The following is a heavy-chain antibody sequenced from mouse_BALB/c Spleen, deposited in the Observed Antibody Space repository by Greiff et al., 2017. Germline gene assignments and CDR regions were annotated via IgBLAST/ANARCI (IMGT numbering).Heavy chain of an antibody. D-gene: IGHD2-14*01. CDR1: GFTFTSYW. Sequence: VQLLESGADLAKPGASVKMSCTASGFTFTSYWMHWVNQRPGQGLEWIGYINPGTGYTEYDQKFKDKATLTADNSFSTSYLQLSSLTSEDSAVYYSTVYTYDALAYWGQGTLVTVSA. CDR3: TVYTYDALAY. CDR2: INPGTGYT. V-gene: IGHV1-7*01. J-gene: IGHJ3*01.